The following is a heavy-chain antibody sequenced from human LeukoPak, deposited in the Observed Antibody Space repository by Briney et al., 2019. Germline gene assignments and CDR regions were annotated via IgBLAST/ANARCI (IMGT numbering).Heavy chain of an antibody. Sequence: GGSLRLSCAASGFTFSSYWMHWVRQAPGKGLVWVSRIKSDGSTNYADSVKGRFTISRDNAKNTLYLQMNSLRAEDTAVYYCARDSDTVIGDFDYWGQGTLVTVSS. CDR1: GFTFSSYW. CDR3: ARDSDTVIGDFDY. V-gene: IGHV3-74*01. CDR2: IKSDGST. D-gene: IGHD2-21*01. J-gene: IGHJ4*02.